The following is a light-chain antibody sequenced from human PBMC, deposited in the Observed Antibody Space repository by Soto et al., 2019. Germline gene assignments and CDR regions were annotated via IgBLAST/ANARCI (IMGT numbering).Light chain of an antibody. CDR3: QHYNSSPEA. V-gene: IGKV1-5*03. J-gene: IGKJ1*01. CDR1: QGVESS. Sequence: ILLTQSPSSLSASVGYRFTITCRATQGVESSLAWYQQKPGKAPKLLIYKASSLESGVPSRFRGSGSGTEFTLTISSLPPDDFEPYYCQHYNSSPEAFGQGTKVDIK. CDR2: KAS.